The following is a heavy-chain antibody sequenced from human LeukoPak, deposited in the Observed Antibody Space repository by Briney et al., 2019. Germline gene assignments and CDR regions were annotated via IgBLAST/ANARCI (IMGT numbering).Heavy chain of an antibody. D-gene: IGHD3-22*01. J-gene: IGHJ4*02. CDR2: ISAYNGNT. V-gene: IGHV1-18*01. Sequence: ASVKVSCKASGYTFTSYGISWVRQAPGQGLEWMGWISAYNGNTNYAQKLQGRVTMTTDTSTSTAYMELRSLRSDDTAVYYCARDAAFYDRSGYPFFDYWGQGTLVTVSS. CDR1: GYTFTSYG. CDR3: ARDAAFYDRSGYPFFDY.